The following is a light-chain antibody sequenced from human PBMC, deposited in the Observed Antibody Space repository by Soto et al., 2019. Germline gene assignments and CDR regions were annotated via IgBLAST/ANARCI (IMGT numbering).Light chain of an antibody. Sequence: QSVLTQPPSVSGAPGQRVTISCTGSSSNIGAGYDVHWYQQLPGTAPKLLVHGNTDRPSGVPDRFSGSKSGTSASPAITGLQAEDEADYYCQSYDSSLSGWLFGGGTKLTVL. CDR1: SSNIGAGYD. J-gene: IGLJ2*01. CDR2: GNT. CDR3: QSYDSSLSGWL. V-gene: IGLV1-40*01.